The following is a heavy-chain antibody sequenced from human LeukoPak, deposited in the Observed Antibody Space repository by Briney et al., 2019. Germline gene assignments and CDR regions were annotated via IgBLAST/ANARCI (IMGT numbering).Heavy chain of an antibody. Sequence: GGSLRLSCTASGFTFSDYSVNWVRQAPGKGLEWVSCITGISDIYYADSVKARFTISRDNAKNSVYLQMNSLSAEDTGMYYCARAIRLWGQGTLVTVSS. CDR1: GFTFSDYS. CDR2: ITGISDI. D-gene: IGHD1-1*01. CDR3: ARAIRL. V-gene: IGHV3-69-1*01. J-gene: IGHJ4*02.